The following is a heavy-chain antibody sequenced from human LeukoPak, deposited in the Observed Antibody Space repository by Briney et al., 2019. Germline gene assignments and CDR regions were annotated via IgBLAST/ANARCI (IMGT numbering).Heavy chain of an antibody. V-gene: IGHV3-30*18. CDR2: ILYDGSNK. J-gene: IGHJ5*02. CDR1: GFTFRNYA. Sequence: GGSLRLSCVATGFTFRNYAMHWVRQAPGKGLEWVAFILYDGSNKYYADSVKGRFTISRDNSKNTLYLQMNSLRAEDTAVYYCAKDDRRPTWGQGTLVTVSS. CDR3: AKDDRRPT.